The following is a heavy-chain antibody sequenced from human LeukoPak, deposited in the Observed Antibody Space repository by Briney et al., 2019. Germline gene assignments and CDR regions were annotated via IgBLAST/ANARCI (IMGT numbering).Heavy chain of an antibody. CDR1: GFTFSTYS. D-gene: IGHD1-1*01. Sequence: PGGSLRLSCAASGFTFSTYSMNWVRQAPGKGLEWVSSISSSSSHTYYADSMKGRFTISRDNAKNSLYLQMNSLRAEDTAVYYCARDPFKGGGTSTHFDYWGQGTLVTVSS. J-gene: IGHJ4*02. CDR2: ISSSSSHT. CDR3: ARDPFKGGGTSTHFDY. V-gene: IGHV3-21*01.